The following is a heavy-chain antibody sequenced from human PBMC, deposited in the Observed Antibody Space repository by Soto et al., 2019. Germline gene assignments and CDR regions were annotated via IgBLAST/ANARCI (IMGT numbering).Heavy chain of an antibody. CDR1: GGSISSGGYY. D-gene: IGHD3-22*01. V-gene: IGHV4-31*02. Sequence: LSLTCTASGGSISSGGYYWSWIRQHPGKGLEWIGYIYYSGSTYYNPSLKSRVTISVDTSKNQFSLKLSSVTAADTAVYYCARSVDYYDSSVPDAFDIWGQGTMVTVSS. CDR3: ARSVDYYDSSVPDAFDI. J-gene: IGHJ3*02. CDR2: IYYSGST.